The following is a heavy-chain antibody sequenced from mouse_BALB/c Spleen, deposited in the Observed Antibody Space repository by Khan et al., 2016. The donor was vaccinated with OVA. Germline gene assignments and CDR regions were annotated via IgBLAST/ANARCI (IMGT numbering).Heavy chain of an antibody. V-gene: IGHV9-3-1*01. Sequence: QVQLKESGPELKKPGETVKISCKASGYTFTNYGMNWVKQAPGKGLKWMGWINTYTGEPTYADDFKGRFAFSLETSANTAYLQINDLKNEDTATYCCARPPYFSDGRGYWGQGTSVTVSS. D-gene: IGHD2-10*01. CDR2: INTYTGEP. CDR1: GYTFTNYG. CDR3: ARPPYFSDGRGY. J-gene: IGHJ4*01.